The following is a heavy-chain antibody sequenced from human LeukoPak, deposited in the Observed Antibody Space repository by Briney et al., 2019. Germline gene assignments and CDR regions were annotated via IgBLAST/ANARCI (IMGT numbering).Heavy chain of an antibody. V-gene: IGHV4-39*01. D-gene: IGHD6-13*01. CDR3: ARRVGAAAGFYYYYYMDV. CDR2: IYYSGST. J-gene: IGHJ6*03. Sequence: PSETLSLTCTVSGGSISSSSYYWGWIRQPPGKGLEWIGSIYYSGSTYYNPSLKSRVTISVDTSKNQFSLKLSSVTAADTAVYYCARRVGAAAGFYYYYYMDVWGKGTTVTVSS. CDR1: GGSISSSSYY.